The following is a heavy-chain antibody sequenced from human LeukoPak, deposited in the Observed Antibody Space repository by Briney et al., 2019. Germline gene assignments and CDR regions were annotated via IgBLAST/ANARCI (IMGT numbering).Heavy chain of an antibody. CDR2: ISAYNGNT. CDR1: GYTFTSYG. Sequence: ASVKVSCKASGYTFTSYGISWVRQAPGQGLEWMGWISAYNGNTNYAQKLQGRVTMTTDTSTSTAYMELRSLRSDDTAAYYCARDGQLGDGYNPHFDYWGQGTLVTVSS. D-gene: IGHD5-24*01. CDR3: ARDGQLGDGYNPHFDY. V-gene: IGHV1-18*01. J-gene: IGHJ4*02.